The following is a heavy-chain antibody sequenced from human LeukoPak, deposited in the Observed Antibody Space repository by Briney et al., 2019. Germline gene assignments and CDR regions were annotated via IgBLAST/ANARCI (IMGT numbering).Heavy chain of an antibody. J-gene: IGHJ4*02. V-gene: IGHV3-13*01. Sequence: GGSLRLSCAASGFTFSSYDMHWVRQATGKGLEWVSAIGTAGDTYYPGSVKGRFTISRENAKNSLYLQMNSLRAGDTAVYYCARVSHTGVDWLPHFDYWGQGTLVTVSS. CDR3: ARVSHTGVDWLPHFDY. CDR1: GFTFSSYD. CDR2: IGTAGDT. D-gene: IGHD3-9*01.